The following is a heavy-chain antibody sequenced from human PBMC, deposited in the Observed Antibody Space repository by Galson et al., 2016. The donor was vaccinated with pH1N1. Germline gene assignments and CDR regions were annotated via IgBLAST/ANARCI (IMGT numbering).Heavy chain of an antibody. CDR3: ARQAYDSSWFFGGFDI. D-gene: IGHD6-13*01. V-gene: IGHV4-38-2*01. CDR2: MSHTGTT. Sequence: ETLSLTCAVSGDSITSGYYWGWIRQTPGTGLEYIATMSHTGTTYYNPSVKSRVIISVDTSKNQFSLKLNSLTAADSAVYYCARQAYDSSWFFGGFDIWGQGTMVTVSS. J-gene: IGHJ3*02. CDR1: GDSITSGYY.